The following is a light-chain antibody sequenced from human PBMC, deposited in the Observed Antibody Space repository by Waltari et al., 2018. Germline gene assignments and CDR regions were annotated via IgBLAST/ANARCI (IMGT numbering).Light chain of an antibody. CDR2: AAS. Sequence: EIVMTQSPASLSLSPGERATLSCRASQSVSSNLAWYQQKPGQAPSLLIYAASTRATGIPARFSGGGSGTEFTLTISSLQSEDFAVYYCQQYNNWPPSITFGQGTRLEIK. CDR1: QSVSSN. J-gene: IGKJ5*01. V-gene: IGKV3-15*01. CDR3: QQYNNWPPSIT.